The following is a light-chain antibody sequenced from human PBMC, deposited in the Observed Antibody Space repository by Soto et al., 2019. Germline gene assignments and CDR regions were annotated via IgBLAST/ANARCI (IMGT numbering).Light chain of an antibody. V-gene: IGKV2-30*01. J-gene: IGKJ4*01. CDR3: MQGTLWAPP. CDR1: QSLVYSDGNTF. Sequence: DVILTQSPLSLPVTLGQPASISCRSTQSLVYSDGNTFLNWLHQRPGQSPRRLIYNVSKRDSGVPDRFSGSGSGTVFTMNISRVEAEDVGVYYCMQGTLWAPPFGGGTKVGI. CDR2: NVS.